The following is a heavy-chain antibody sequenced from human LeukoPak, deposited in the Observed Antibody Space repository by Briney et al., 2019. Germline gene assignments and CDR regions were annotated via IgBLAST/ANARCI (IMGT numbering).Heavy chain of an antibody. CDR3: AKDRTYDDGTYDPFDI. CDR2: ISYDGSNK. D-gene: IGHD1-1*01. V-gene: IGHV3-30*18. J-gene: IGHJ3*02. Sequence: GRSLRLSCAASGFTFYSYGMHWVRQAPGKGLEWVAVISYDGSNKYYVDSVKGRFTISRDNSKNTLYLQMNSLRPEDTAVYYCAKDRTYDDGTYDPFDIWGPGTMVTVSS. CDR1: GFTFYSYG.